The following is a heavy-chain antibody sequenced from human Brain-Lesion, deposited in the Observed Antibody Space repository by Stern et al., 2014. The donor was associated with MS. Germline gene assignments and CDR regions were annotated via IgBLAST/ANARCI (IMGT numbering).Heavy chain of an antibody. CDR3: AKDGPALVTNWFDP. J-gene: IGHJ5*02. CDR1: GGTFGTYP. V-gene: IGHV1-69*06. CDR2: IIPIFGTP. Sequence: QLVQSGPEVKKPGSSVQVSCKASGGTFGTYPITWLRQAPGQGLEWMGRIIPIFGTPNYAQKFQGRVTITADRSTTTVYMKLSSLKSDDAAVYYCAKDGPALVTNWFDPWGRGTLVTVSS. D-gene: IGHD5-18*01.